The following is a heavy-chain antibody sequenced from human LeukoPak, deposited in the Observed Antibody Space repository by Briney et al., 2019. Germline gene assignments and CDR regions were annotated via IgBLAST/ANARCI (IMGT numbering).Heavy chain of an antibody. CDR3: AKGGRLSFDY. V-gene: IGHV3-23*01. CDR2: ISHSDVST. D-gene: IGHD2/OR15-2a*01. CDR1: GFIFSNYA. J-gene: IGHJ4*02. Sequence: GGSLRLSCAASGFIFSNYAMSWVRQAPGKGLEWVSAISHSDVSTDYADSVKGRFTISRDNSKNTLYLQMNSLRAEDTAVYYCAKGGRLSFDYWGQGTLVTVSS.